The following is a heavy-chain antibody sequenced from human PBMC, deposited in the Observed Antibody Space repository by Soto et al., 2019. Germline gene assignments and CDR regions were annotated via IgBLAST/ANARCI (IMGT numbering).Heavy chain of an antibody. V-gene: IGHV3-23*01. D-gene: IGHD3-22*01. CDR3: AKVRGYGSSGFYFFDY. CDR2: ISGSGGST. CDR1: GFTFSSYA. Sequence: PGGSLRLSCAASGFTFSSYAMSWVRQAPGKGLEWVSAISGSGGSTYYADSVKGRFTISRDNSKNTLYLQMNSLRAEDTAVYYCAKVRGYGSSGFYFFDYWGQGTLVTVSS. J-gene: IGHJ4*02.